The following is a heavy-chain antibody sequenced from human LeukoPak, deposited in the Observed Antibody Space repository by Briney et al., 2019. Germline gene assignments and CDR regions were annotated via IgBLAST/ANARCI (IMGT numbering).Heavy chain of an antibody. V-gene: IGHV3-48*03. CDR1: GFTFSSYE. CDR2: ISSSGSTI. D-gene: IGHD5-18*01. CDR3: ARVGYSYGYYYYYGMDV. J-gene: IGHJ6*04. Sequence: QPGGSLRLSCAASGFTFSSYEMNWVRQAPGKGLEWVSYISSSGSTIYYADSVKGRFTISRDNAKNSLYLQMNSLRAEDTAVYYCARVGYSYGYYYYYGMDVWGKGTTVTASS.